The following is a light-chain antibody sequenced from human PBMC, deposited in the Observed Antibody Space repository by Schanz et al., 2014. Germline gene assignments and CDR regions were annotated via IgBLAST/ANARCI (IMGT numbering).Light chain of an antibody. V-gene: IGLV2-14*01. CDR3: CSYTSSRTVI. CDR2: DVS. J-gene: IGLJ2*01. Sequence: QSALTQPASVSGSPGQSITISCTGTSSDIGAYKYVSWYQQHPGKAPKLMIYDVSNRPSGVSNRFSGSKSGNTASLTISGLQAEDEADYYCCSYTSSRTVIFGGGTKLTVL. CDR1: SSDIGAYKY.